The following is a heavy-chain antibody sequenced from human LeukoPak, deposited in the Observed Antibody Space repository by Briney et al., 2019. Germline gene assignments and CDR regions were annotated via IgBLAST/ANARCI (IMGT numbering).Heavy chain of an antibody. J-gene: IGHJ6*02. CDR2: ISSSGNTI. Sequence: GGSLRLSCAASGFTFSNYEMNWVRQAPGKGLQWVSYISSSGNTIYYAGSVKGRFSISRDNAKNSLYLQMNSLRAEDTAVYYCARHVSGVYGMDVWGQGTTVTVSS. D-gene: IGHD3-16*01. CDR3: ARHVSGVYGMDV. V-gene: IGHV3-48*03. CDR1: GFTFSNYE.